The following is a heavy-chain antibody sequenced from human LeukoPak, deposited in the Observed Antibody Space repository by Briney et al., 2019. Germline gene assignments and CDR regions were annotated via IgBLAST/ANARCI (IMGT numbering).Heavy chain of an antibody. V-gene: IGHV4-30-4*01. CDR3: ASRSGSYYGYWFDP. J-gene: IGHJ5*02. Sequence: SETLSLTCTVSGGSISSGDYYWSWIRQPPGKGLEWIGYIYYSGSTYYNPSLKSRVTISVDTSKNQFSLKLSSVTAADTAVYYCASRSGSYYGYWFDPWGQGTLVTVSS. CDR2: IYYSGST. CDR1: GGSISSGDYY. D-gene: IGHD1-26*01.